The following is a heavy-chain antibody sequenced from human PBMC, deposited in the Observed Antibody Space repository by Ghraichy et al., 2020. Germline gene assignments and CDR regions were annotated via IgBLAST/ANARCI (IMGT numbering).Heavy chain of an antibody. CDR1: GFTFSSYA. Sequence: GESLNISCAASGFTFSSYAMSWVRQAPGKGLEWVSAISGSGGSTYYADSVKGRFTISRDNSKNTLYLQMNSLRAEDTAVYYCAKKRRGDYGDYDWYFDLWGRGTLVTVSS. J-gene: IGHJ2*01. D-gene: IGHD4-17*01. CDR2: ISGSGGST. CDR3: AKKRRGDYGDYDWYFDL. V-gene: IGHV3-23*01.